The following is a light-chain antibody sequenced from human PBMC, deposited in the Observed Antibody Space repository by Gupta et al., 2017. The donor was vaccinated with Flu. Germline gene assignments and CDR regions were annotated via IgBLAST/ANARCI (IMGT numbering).Light chain of an antibody. CDR1: QSISSW. CDR3: QQYNSYST. J-gene: IGKJ1*01. V-gene: IGKV1-5*03. Sequence: SPSTLSASVGDRVTITCRASQSISSWLAWYQQKPGKVPKLLIYRASSLESGVPSRFSGSGYGTEFTLTISSLQPDDFATYYCQQYNSYSTFGQGTKAEIK. CDR2: RAS.